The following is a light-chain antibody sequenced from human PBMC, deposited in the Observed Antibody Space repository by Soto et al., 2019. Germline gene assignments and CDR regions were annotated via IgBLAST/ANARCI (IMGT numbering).Light chain of an antibody. V-gene: IGKV3-20*01. CDR3: QQYGSSGT. CDR2: GAS. J-gene: IGKJ1*01. Sequence: EIVLTQSPGTLSLSTGERDTLSCRASESVSTSYLAWYQQSPGQAPRLLIYGASNRATGIPDRFSGSGSGTDFTLTISRLEPEDFAVYYCQQYGSSGTFGQGTKVDIK. CDR1: ESVSTSY.